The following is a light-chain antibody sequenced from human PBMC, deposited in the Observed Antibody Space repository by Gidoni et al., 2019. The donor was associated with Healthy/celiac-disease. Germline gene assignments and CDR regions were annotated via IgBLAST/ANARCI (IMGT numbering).Light chain of an antibody. V-gene: IGKV2-30*01. Sequence: DVVMTQSRLSLPVTLGQPASISCRSSQSLVYSDGHTYLNWFQQRPGQSPRRLIYKVSNRDSGVPDRFSGSGSGTDFTLKISRVEADDVAVYYCMQRTHWPGTFGQGTKLEIK. CDR3: MQRTHWPGT. CDR1: QSLVYSDGHTY. J-gene: IGKJ2*01. CDR2: KVS.